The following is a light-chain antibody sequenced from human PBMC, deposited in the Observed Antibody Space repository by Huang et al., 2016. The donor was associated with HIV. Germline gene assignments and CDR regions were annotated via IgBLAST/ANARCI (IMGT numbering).Light chain of an antibody. CDR3: QHYGNSPYT. Sequence: EIVLTQSPGPLSLSPGERAPLSCRASQGVSSNDLAWYQQKPGQAPRLLIYGAANRATDIPDRFRGSGSGTDFTLTISRLEPEDFAVYYCQHYGNSPYTFGQGTKVESK. CDR1: QGVSSND. CDR2: GAA. V-gene: IGKV3-20*01. J-gene: IGKJ2*01.